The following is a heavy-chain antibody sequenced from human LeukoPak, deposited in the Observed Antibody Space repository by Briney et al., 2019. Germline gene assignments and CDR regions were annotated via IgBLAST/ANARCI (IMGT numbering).Heavy chain of an antibody. CDR1: GYTFTGYY. CDR2: INPNSGGT. V-gene: IGHV1-2*02. Sequence: ASVKVSCKASGYTFTGYYMHWVRQAPGQGLEWMGWINPNSGGTNYAQKFQGRVTMTRDTSISTAYMELRRLRSDDTAVYYCARPTFGGVIVIDRSFDYWGQGTLVTVSS. J-gene: IGHJ4*02. D-gene: IGHD3-16*02. CDR3: ARPTFGGVIVIDRSFDY.